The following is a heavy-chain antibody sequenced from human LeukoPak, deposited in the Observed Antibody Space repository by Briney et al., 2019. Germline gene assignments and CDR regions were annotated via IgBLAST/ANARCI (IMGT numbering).Heavy chain of an antibody. Sequence: SGTLSLTCAVYGGSFSGYYWSWIRQPPGKGLEWIGEINHSGSTNYNPSLKSRVTISVDTSKNQFSLKLSSVTAADTAVYYCARGSYDYVWGSYRFAFDIWGQGTMVTVSS. V-gene: IGHV4-34*01. D-gene: IGHD3-16*02. CDR1: GGSFSGYY. CDR2: INHSGST. CDR3: ARGSYDYVWGSYRFAFDI. J-gene: IGHJ3*02.